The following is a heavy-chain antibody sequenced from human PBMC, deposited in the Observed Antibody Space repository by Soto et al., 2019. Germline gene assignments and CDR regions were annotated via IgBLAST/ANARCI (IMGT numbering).Heavy chain of an antibody. Sequence: PGGSLSLSCAASGFTFSSSGMHWVRQAPGTGLEWVAVISYDGSNQYYADSVNGRFTISRDNSKNTLHLQMHTLRAEEKAVYYCAKPCSCACESSGNYPFDDWGQGTLVTVSS. CDR2: ISYDGSNQ. CDR3: AKPCSCACESSGNYPFDD. D-gene: IGHD6-19*01. J-gene: IGHJ4*02. V-gene: IGHV3-30*18. CDR1: GFTFSSSG.